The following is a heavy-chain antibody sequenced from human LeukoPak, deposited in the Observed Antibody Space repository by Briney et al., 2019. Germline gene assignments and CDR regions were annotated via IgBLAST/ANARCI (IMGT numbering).Heavy chain of an antibody. J-gene: IGHJ4*02. V-gene: IGHV4-34*01. CDR2: INHSGST. CDR1: GGSFSGYY. Sequence: SETLSLTCAVYGGSFSGYYWSWIRQPPGKGLEWIGEINHSGSTNYNPSLKSRVTISVDRSKNQFSLKLSSVTAADTAVYYCARASKDRSGSHLRYYFDYWGQGTLVTVSS. D-gene: IGHD1-26*01. CDR3: ARASKDRSGSHLRYYFDY.